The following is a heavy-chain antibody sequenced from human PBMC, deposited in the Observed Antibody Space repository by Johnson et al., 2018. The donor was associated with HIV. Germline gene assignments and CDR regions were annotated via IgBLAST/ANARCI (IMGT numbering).Heavy chain of an antibody. D-gene: IGHD5-24*01. CDR1: GFTFSGSA. CDR2: IKQDGSEK. V-gene: IGHV3-7*05. Sequence: VQLVETGGGLVQPGGSLKLSCAASGFTFSGSAMHWVRQASWKGLEWMANIKQDGSEKYYVDSVRGRFTISRDNAKNSLYLQMNSLRAEDTAVYYCARACRDGYTCDVFDIWGQGTLVTVS. CDR3: ARACRDGYTCDVFDI. J-gene: IGHJ3*02.